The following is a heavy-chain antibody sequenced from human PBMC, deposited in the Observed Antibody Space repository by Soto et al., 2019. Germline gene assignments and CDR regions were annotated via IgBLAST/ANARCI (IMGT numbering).Heavy chain of an antibody. CDR1: GGSISSGGYS. Sequence: SETLSLTCAVSGGSISSGGYSWSWIRQPPGKGLEWIGYIYHSGSTYYNPSLTSRVTISVDRSKNQFSLKLSPVTAAAPAVYYCARGQVVAAQLWGQGTLVTVSS. CDR3: ARGQVVAAQL. J-gene: IGHJ4*02. D-gene: IGHD2-15*01. CDR2: IYHSGST. V-gene: IGHV4-30-2*01.